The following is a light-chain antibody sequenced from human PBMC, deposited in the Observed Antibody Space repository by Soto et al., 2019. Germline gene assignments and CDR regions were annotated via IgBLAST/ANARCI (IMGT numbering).Light chain of an antibody. CDR1: QNLSRY. J-gene: IGKJ5*01. Sequence: EVVLTQSPGTLSLSPGDRASLSCRASQNLSRYFLAWYHQKPGQPPRLLIYDASARATGISARFSGSGSGTDFTLTISSLEPEDFAVYYCQQRSNWPITFGQGTRLEI. CDR2: DAS. CDR3: QQRSNWPIT. V-gene: IGKV3-11*01.